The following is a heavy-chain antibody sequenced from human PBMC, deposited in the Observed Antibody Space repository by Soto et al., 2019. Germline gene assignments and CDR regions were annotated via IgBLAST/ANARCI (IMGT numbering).Heavy chain of an antibody. D-gene: IGHD3-9*01. V-gene: IGHV3-30-3*01. J-gene: IGHJ4*02. Sequence: QVQLVESGGGVVQSGRSLRLSCAASGFTFSSYAMHWVRQAPGKGLAWVAVISYDGSNKYYADSVKVRFTISRDNSKNTLYLQMNSLRAEDTAVYYCARDHYDILTGYLDYWGQRTLVTVSS. CDR2: ISYDGSNK. CDR3: ARDHYDILTGYLDY. CDR1: GFTFSSYA.